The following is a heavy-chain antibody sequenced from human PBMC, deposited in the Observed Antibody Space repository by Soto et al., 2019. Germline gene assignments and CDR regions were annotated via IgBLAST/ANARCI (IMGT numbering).Heavy chain of an antibody. CDR1: GDTITNYG. Sequence: QVQLVQSGGEVRKAGASVKVSCKASGDTITNYGISWVRQAPGQGLEWMGWISFYNGNTKYAQNLQGRVTLTTDTSTSTAYMELRSLRSDDTAVYYCASATSIAVVGKESWGQGTLVTVSS. CDR3: ASATSIAVVGKES. J-gene: IGHJ4*02. D-gene: IGHD6-19*01. V-gene: IGHV1-18*01. CDR2: ISFYNGNT.